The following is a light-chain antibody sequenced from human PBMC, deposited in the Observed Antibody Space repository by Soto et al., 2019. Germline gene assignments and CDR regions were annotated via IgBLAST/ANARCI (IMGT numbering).Light chain of an antibody. CDR3: SSYTSSSKG. CDR2: DVS. Sequence: QSALSTPASVSGSRGHAITISCTGTSSDVGGYNYVSWYQQHPGKAPKLMIYDVSNRPSGVSNRFSGSKSGNTASLTISGLQAEDEADYYCSSYTSSSKGFGTGTKVTVL. CDR1: SSDVGGYNY. J-gene: IGLJ1*01. V-gene: IGLV2-14*01.